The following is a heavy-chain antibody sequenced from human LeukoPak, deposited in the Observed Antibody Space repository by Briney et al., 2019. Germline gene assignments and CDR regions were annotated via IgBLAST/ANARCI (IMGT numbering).Heavy chain of an antibody. D-gene: IGHD3-10*01. CDR1: GFTFSSYW. V-gene: IGHV3-30-3*01. CDR2: ISYDGSNK. Sequence: GGSLRLSCAASGFTFSSYWMSWVRQAPGKGLEWVAVISYDGSNKYYADSVKGRFTISRDNSKNTLYLQMNSLRAEDTAVYYCARDRKRMGSGSSTNAFDYWGQGTLVTVSS. J-gene: IGHJ4*02. CDR3: ARDRKRMGSGSSTNAFDY.